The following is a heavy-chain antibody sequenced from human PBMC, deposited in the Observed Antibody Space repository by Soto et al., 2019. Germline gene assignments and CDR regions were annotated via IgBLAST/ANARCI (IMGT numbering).Heavy chain of an antibody. CDR3: AKDGATGRVFSTYLDY. CDR2: ISSSSSTI. Sequence: GGSLRLSCAVSGFTFSSYSMNWVRQAPGKGLEWVSYISSSSSTIYYADSVKGRFTISRDNSKNTLYLQMNSLRAEDTAVYYCAKDGATGRVFSTYLDYWVKGTLVPVSS. CDR1: GFTFSSYS. V-gene: IGHV3-48*01. J-gene: IGHJ4*02. D-gene: IGHD3-16*01.